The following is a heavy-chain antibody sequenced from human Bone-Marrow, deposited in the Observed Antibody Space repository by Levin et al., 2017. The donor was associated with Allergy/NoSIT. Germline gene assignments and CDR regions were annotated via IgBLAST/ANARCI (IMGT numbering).Heavy chain of an antibody. CDR1: GFTFDDYA. V-gene: IGHV3-9*01. CDR2: ISWNSDYI. J-gene: IGHJ6*02. D-gene: IGHD6-13*01. CDR3: AKDKSPGIAAAGRASGYYDYYGMDV. Sequence: PGGSLRLSCAASGFTFDDYAMHWVRQAPGKGLEWVSGISWNSDYIGYADSVKGRFTISRDKAKNSLYLQMNSLRVEDTALDHCAKDKSPGIAAAGRASGYYDYYGMDVWGQGTTVTVSS.